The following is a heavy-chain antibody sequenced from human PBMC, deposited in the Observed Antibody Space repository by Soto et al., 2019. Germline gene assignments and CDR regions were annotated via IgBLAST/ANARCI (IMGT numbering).Heavy chain of an antibody. CDR3: ASLGYSSRWYHPGGYYYYGMDV. CDR1: GDSFSTYD. J-gene: IGHJ6*02. V-gene: IGHV1-3*04. CDR2: ISTGNGNT. Sequence: ASVKVSCKASGDSFSTYDIHWVRQAPGESLEWMGWISTGNGNTKYSQKFQGTVTITRDTSASTAYMELSSLRSDDTAVYYCASLGYSSRWYHPGGYYYYGMDVWGQGTTVTVSS. D-gene: IGHD6-13*01.